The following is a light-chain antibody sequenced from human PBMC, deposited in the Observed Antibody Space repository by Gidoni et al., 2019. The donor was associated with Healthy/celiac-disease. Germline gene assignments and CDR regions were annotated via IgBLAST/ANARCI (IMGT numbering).Light chain of an antibody. CDR2: KAS. J-gene: IGKJ2*01. CDR3: QQYNSYSYT. CDR1: QSISSW. Sequence: IQMTQSPSTLSASVGDRVTITCQASQSISSWFAWYQQKPGKAPKLLIYKASSLESGVPSRFSGSGSGTEFTLTISSLQPDDFATYYCQQYNSYSYTFGQGTKLEIK. V-gene: IGKV1-5*03.